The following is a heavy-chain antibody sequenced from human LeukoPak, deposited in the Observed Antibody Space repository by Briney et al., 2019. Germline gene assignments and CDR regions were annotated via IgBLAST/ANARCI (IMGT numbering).Heavy chain of an antibody. CDR3: STTYYYDSSEGY. CDR1: GFTFSDHY. V-gene: IGHV3-15*07. J-gene: IGHJ4*02. D-gene: IGHD3-22*01. CDR2: IKSKTDGGTT. Sequence: GGSLRLSCAVSGFTFSDHYMDWVRQAPGKGLEWVGRIKSKTDGGTTDYAAPVKGRFTISRDDSKNTLYLQMNSLKTEDTAVYYCSTTYYYDSSEGYWGQGTLVTVSS.